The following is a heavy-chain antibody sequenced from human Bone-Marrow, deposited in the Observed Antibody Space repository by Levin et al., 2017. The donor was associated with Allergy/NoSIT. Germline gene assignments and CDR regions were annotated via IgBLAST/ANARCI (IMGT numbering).Heavy chain of an antibody. V-gene: IGHV3-33*01. CDR3: ARAYKSGSYAHFDY. J-gene: IGHJ4*02. CDR1: GFTFSAYG. D-gene: IGHD3-10*01. CDR2: IWHDGKEK. Sequence: GESLKISCAASGFTFSAYGMHWVRQAPGKGLEWVAVIWHDGKEKFYGESVEGRATISRDNSKNTVNLQMNTLRAEDTATYYCARAYKSGSYAHFDYWGQGTLVTVSS.